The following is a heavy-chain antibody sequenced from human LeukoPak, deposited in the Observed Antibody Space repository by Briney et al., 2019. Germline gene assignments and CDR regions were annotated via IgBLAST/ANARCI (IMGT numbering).Heavy chain of an antibody. CDR3: AKDYYGSGSYPRVDV. CDR2: ISWNSGSI. CDR1: GFTFNDYP. D-gene: IGHD3-10*01. V-gene: IGHV3-9*01. Sequence: PGGSLRLSCAASGFTFNDYPMHWVRQAPGKGLEWVSGISWNSGSIGYADSVKGRFTISRDNAKNSLYLQMNSLRAEDTALYYCAKDYYGSGSYPRVDVWGQGTTVTVSS. J-gene: IGHJ6*02.